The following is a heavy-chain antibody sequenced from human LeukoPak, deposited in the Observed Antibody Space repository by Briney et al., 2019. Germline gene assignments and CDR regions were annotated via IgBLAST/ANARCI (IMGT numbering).Heavy chain of an antibody. CDR3: ARVRNYYGSGTYPYFDF. J-gene: IGHJ4*02. CDR1: GYTFNTYW. Sequence: GESLKISCQGSGYTFNTYWIAWVRQMPGKGLEYMGITSPIDSSTTYSPSFQGRLSVSVDKSITTAYLHWSSLQASDPAIYYCARVRNYYGSGTYPYFDFWGQGTLVTVSS. CDR2: TSPIDSST. D-gene: IGHD3-10*01. V-gene: IGHV5-51*01.